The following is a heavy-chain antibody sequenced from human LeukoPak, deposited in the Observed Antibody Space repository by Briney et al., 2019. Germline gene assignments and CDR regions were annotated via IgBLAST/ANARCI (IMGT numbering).Heavy chain of an antibody. Sequence: KTSETLSLTCAVYGGSFSGYYWSWIRQPPGKGLEWIGEINHSGSTNYNPSLKSRVTISVDTSKNQFSLKLGSVTAADTAVYYCARAGSSSWSNLRYRDWFDPWGQGTLVTVSS. CDR1: GGSFSGYY. V-gene: IGHV4-34*01. J-gene: IGHJ5*02. D-gene: IGHD6-13*01. CDR3: ARAGSSSWSNLRYRDWFDP. CDR2: INHSGST.